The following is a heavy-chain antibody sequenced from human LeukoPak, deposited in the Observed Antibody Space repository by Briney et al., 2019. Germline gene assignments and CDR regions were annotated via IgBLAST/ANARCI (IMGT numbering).Heavy chain of an antibody. J-gene: IGHJ4*02. V-gene: IGHV4-34*01. Sequence: SETLSLTCAVYGGSFSGYYWSWIRQPPGKGLEWIGEINHSGSTNYNPSLKSRVTISVDTSKNQFSLKLSSVTAADTAVYYCAXXLVRGGAIDYWGQGTLVTVSS. CDR2: INHSGST. D-gene: IGHD6-6*01. CDR3: AXXLVRGGAIDY. CDR1: GGSFSGYY.